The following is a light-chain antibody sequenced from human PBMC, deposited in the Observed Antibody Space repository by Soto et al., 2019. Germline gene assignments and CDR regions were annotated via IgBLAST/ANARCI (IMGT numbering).Light chain of an antibody. Sequence: IQLTQSPSSLSASVGDRVTITCRASQGITSYLAWYQQRPGKAPRPLIYSASTLQSGVPSRFSGSGYGTDFSLTISNLQPEDFATYYCQQLYSHPLTFGGGTKV. V-gene: IGKV1-9*01. J-gene: IGKJ4*01. CDR1: QGITSY. CDR2: SAS. CDR3: QQLYSHPLT.